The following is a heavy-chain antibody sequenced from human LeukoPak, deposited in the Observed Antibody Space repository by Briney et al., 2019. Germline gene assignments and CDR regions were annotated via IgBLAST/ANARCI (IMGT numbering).Heavy chain of an antibody. V-gene: IGHV3-43*02. Sequence: GGSLSLSCAASGFSFDDYAMHWVRQAPGKGLECVSLISADGGSTYYADSVKGRFTISRDNSKNSLYLQMNSLRTEDTALYYCAKDIGGSGSSGWFDPWGQGTLVTVSS. CDR3: AKDIGGSGSSGWFDP. J-gene: IGHJ5*02. CDR2: ISADGGST. CDR1: GFSFDDYA. D-gene: IGHD3-10*01.